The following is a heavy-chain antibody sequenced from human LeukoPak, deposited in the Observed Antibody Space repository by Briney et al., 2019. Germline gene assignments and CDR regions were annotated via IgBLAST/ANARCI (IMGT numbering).Heavy chain of an antibody. CDR2: INPSGGST. Sequence: ASVKVSCKASGYSFTSYYLHWVRQAPGQGLEWMGIINPSGGSTSYAQKFQGRVTMTRDTSTSTVYMELSSLRAEDTAVYYCARDGRDGYNSVAFDIWGQGTMVTVSS. V-gene: IGHV1-46*01. J-gene: IGHJ3*02. CDR1: GYSFTSYY. D-gene: IGHD5-24*01. CDR3: ARDGRDGYNSVAFDI.